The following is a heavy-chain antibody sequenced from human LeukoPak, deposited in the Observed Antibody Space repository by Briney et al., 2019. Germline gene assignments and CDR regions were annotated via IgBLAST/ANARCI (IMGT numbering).Heavy chain of an antibody. CDR3: LKEVAVGSSSAFDY. Sequence: GASVKVSCKASGYTFTGHFFHWVRQAPGQGLEWMGIISPTSGSASYAQKFQGRVTMTRDTSTSTVYMELSSLRSEDTAVYYCLKEVAVGSSSAFDYWGQGTLVTVSS. D-gene: IGHD6-6*01. CDR1: GYTFTGHF. J-gene: IGHJ4*02. V-gene: IGHV1-46*01. CDR2: ISPTSGSA.